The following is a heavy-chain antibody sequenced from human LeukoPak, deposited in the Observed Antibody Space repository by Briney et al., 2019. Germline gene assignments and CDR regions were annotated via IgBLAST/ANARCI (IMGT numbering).Heavy chain of an antibody. Sequence: ASVKVSCKASGYTFTSYGISWVRQAPGQGLEWVGWISAYNGNTNYAQKLQGRVTMTTDTSTSTAYMELRSLRSDDTAVYYCARDKYCSSTSCYTGFDYWGQGTLVTVSS. CDR3: ARDKYCSSTSCYTGFDY. D-gene: IGHD2-2*02. V-gene: IGHV1-18*01. J-gene: IGHJ4*02. CDR2: ISAYNGNT. CDR1: GYTFTSYG.